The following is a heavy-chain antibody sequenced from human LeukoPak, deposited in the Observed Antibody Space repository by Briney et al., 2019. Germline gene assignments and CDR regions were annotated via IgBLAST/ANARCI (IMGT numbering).Heavy chain of an antibody. CDR1: GFTFSDYY. V-gene: IGHV3-11*04. CDR2: ISSSGSTI. Sequence: GGSLRLSCAASGFTFSDYYMSWVRQAPGKGLEWVSFISSSGSTIYYADSVKGRFTISRDNAKNSLYLQMDSLRAEDTAVYYCARDSRRRDGDKDFDYWGQGTRVTVSS. D-gene: IGHD5-24*01. CDR3: ARDSRRRDGDKDFDY. J-gene: IGHJ4*02.